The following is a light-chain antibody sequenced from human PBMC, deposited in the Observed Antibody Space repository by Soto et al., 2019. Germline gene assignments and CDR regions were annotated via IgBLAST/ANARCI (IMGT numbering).Light chain of an antibody. J-gene: IGKJ5*01. CDR2: DAS. CDR1: QSVSSSY. CDR3: QQRSNWPPT. Sequence: NLFTQSPGTPSLSDWERAPLSWQASQSVSSSYLAWYQQKPGQAPRLLIYDASYRATGIPARFSGSGSGTDFTLTIRSLEPEDFALYFCQQRSNWPPTFGQGTRLEIK. V-gene: IGKV3D-20*02.